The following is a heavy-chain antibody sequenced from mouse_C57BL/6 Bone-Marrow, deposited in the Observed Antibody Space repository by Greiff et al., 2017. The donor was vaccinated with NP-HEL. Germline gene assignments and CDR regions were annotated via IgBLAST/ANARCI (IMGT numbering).Heavy chain of an antibody. V-gene: IGHV1-47*01. Sequence: QVQVQQSGAELVKPGASVKMSCKASGYTFTTYPMHWVKQSHGKSLEWIGNFHPNNGGTNYNEKFKGKATLTVDKSSSTVYLELSRLTSDDSAVYYCARGYGGSICLLAYWGQGPWVTVAA. J-gene: IGHJ3*01. CDR3: ARGYGGSICLLAY. CDR1: GYTFTTYP. D-gene: IGHD1-1*01. CDR2: FHPNNGGT.